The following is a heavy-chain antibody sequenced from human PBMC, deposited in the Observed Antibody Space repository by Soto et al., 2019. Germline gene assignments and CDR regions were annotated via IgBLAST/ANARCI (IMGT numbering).Heavy chain of an antibody. J-gene: IGHJ4*02. V-gene: IGHV3-64*01. CDR2: TSSDGGVT. CDR1: GFPFSSQA. D-gene: IGHD2-2*01. Sequence: GGSLRLSCAASGFPFSSQAMHWVRQAPGKGLEYVSATSSDGGVTYYANSVKGRFTISRDNSKNTLYLQMGSLRPEDMAVFYCAREQCSSSTGYFYFDYWGRGTLVPVSS. CDR3: AREQCSSSTGYFYFDY.